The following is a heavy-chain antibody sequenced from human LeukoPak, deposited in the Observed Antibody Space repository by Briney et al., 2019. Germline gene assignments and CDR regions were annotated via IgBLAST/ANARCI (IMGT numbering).Heavy chain of an antibody. CDR3: ARVRGSYAIDY. J-gene: IGHJ4*02. CDR2: ISSRSSYT. CDR1: GFTFSAYA. Sequence: GGSLRLSCAASGFTFSAYAMHWVRQAPGKGLEWVSYISSRSSYTYYADSVKGRFTISRDNAKNSQYLQMNSLRAEDTAVYYCARVRGSYAIDYWGQGTLVTVSS. V-gene: IGHV3-21*05. D-gene: IGHD1-26*01.